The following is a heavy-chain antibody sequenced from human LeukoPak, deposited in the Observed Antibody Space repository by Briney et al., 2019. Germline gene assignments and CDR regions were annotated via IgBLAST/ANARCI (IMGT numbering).Heavy chain of an antibody. CDR2: IYYSGST. V-gene: IGHV4-30-4*01. Sequence: SETLSLTCTVSGGSISSADYYWSWIRQPPGKGLEWIGYIYYSGSTYYNPSLKSRVTISVDTSKNQFSLKLSSVTAADTAVYYCARGPDSSSFGMDVWGQGTTVTVSS. J-gene: IGHJ6*02. CDR1: GGSISSADYY. D-gene: IGHD6-6*01. CDR3: ARGPDSSSFGMDV.